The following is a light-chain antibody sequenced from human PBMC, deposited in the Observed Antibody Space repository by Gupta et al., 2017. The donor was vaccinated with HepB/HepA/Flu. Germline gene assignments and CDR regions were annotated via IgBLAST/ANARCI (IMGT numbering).Light chain of an antibody. CDR2: GAS. J-gene: IGKJ1*01. V-gene: IGKV3-15*01. CDR1: QSVSSN. CDR3: QGDNNWPET. Sequence: EIVITQSPATLSVSPGESATLSCRASQSVSSNLAWYQQKPGQAPRLLIYGASTRATGIPARFSGSGSGTEFTLTIRILQSEDFAVYYFQGDNNWPETFGQGTKVEIK.